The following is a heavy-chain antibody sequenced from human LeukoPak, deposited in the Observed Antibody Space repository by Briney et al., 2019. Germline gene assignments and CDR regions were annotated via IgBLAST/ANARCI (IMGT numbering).Heavy chain of an antibody. V-gene: IGHV4-30-2*01. CDR1: GGSISSGGYS. CDR3: ARGGGSYYETYYFDY. D-gene: IGHD1-26*01. Sequence: SETLSLTCAVSGGSISSGGYSWSWIRQPPGTGLEWIGYIYHSGSTYYNPSLKSRVTISVDRSKNQFSLKLSSVTAADTAVYYCARGGGSYYETYYFDYWGQGTLVTVSS. CDR2: IYHSGST. J-gene: IGHJ4*02.